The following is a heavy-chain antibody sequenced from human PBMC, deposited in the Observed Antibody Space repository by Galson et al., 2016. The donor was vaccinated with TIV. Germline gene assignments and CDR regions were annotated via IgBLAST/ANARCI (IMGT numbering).Heavy chain of an antibody. CDR1: GYSFTDYY. Sequence: SVKVSCKASGYSFTDYYIHWVRQAPGQGLEWMGWINPSSGGTFYAQRFQDWVTMTRDTSISTTYMDLSRLRPNDTAVHYCARGQSASRGFDPWGQGTLVTVSS. CDR2: INPSSGGT. V-gene: IGHV1-2*04. CDR3: ARGQSASRGFDP. J-gene: IGHJ5*02. D-gene: IGHD2-2*01.